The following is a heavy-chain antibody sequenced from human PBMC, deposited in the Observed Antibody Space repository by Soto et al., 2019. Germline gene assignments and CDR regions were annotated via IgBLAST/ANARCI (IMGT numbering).Heavy chain of an antibody. V-gene: IGHV3-23*01. CDR1: GFTFRNYA. Sequence: EVQLLDSGGGLVQPGWSLRLSCAASGFTFRNYAMGWVRQAPGKGLAWVAEISGSGGRTDYVDSVKGRFTLSRDNSESLLYFKFSNLSALATTRYNCENDCEYVSQYFDCRGQGPLFIVSS. J-gene: IGHJ4*02. D-gene: IGHD2-21*01. CDR3: ENDCEYVSQYFDC. CDR2: ISGSGGRT.